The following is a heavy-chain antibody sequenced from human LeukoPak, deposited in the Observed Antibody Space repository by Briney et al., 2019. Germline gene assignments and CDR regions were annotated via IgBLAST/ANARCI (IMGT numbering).Heavy chain of an antibody. V-gene: IGHV4-4*07. CDR3: VRSDDFWSGYYGY. Sequence: SETLSLTCTVSGGPISSYYWSWIRQAAGKGLEWIGRIYTSGSTNYNPSLRSRVTISVDTSKNQFSLKLSSVTAADTAVYYCVRSDDFWSGYYGYWGQGTLVTVSS. CDR1: GGPISSYY. CDR2: IYTSGST. D-gene: IGHD3-3*01. J-gene: IGHJ4*02.